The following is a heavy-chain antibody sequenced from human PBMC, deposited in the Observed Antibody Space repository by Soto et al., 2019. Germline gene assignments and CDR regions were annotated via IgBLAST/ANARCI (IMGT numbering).Heavy chain of an antibody. CDR2: IYYSGST. CDR3: ARTQAVFIGY. D-gene: IGHD2-15*01. V-gene: IGHV4-39*01. J-gene: IGHJ4*02. Sequence: SETLSLTCTVSGGSISSSSYYWGWIRQPPGKGLEWIGSIYYSGSTYYNPSLKSRVTISVDTSKNQFSLKLSSVTAADTAVYYCARTQAVFIGYWGQGTLVTVSS. CDR1: GGSISSSSYY.